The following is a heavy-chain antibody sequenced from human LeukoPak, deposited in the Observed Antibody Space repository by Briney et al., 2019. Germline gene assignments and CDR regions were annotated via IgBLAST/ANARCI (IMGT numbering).Heavy chain of an antibody. Sequence: SETLSLTCTVSGGSVSSGSYYWSWIRQPPGKGLEWIGYIYYSGSTNYNPSLKSRVITSVDMSKNQFSLKLSSVIAADTAVYYCATDRERDPSVYYLVGGQGTLITVSS. D-gene: IGHD3-22*01. CDR1: GGSVSSGSYY. CDR3: ATDRERDPSVYYLV. J-gene: IGHJ4*02. V-gene: IGHV4-61*01. CDR2: IYYSGST.